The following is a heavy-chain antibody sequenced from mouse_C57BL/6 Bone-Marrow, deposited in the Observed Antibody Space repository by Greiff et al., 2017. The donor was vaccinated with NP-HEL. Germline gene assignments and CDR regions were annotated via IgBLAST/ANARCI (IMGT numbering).Heavy chain of an antibody. CDR1: GYTFTSYG. CDR2: IYPRSGNT. CDR3: ARRGAAWFAY. Sequence: QVQLKQSGAELARPRASVKLSCKASGYTFTSYGISWVKQRTGQGLEWIGEIYPRSGNTYYNEKFKGKATLTADKSSSTAYMELRSLTSEDSAVYFCARRGAAWFAYWGQGTLVTVSA. V-gene: IGHV1-81*01. J-gene: IGHJ3*01.